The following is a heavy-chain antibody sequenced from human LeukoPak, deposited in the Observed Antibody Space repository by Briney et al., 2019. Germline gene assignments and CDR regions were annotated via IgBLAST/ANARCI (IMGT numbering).Heavy chain of an antibody. Sequence: ASVKVSCKASGYTFTGYYMHWVRQAPGQGLEWMGWISAYNGNTNYAQKLQGRVTMTTDTSTSTAYMELRSLRSDDTAVYYCARGVWSGPCYFDYWGQGTLVTVSS. D-gene: IGHD3-3*01. CDR1: GYTFTGYY. J-gene: IGHJ4*02. V-gene: IGHV1-18*04. CDR2: ISAYNGNT. CDR3: ARGVWSGPCYFDY.